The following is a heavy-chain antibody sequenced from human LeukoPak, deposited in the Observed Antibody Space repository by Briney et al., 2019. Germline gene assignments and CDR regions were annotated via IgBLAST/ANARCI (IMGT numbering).Heavy chain of an antibody. D-gene: IGHD3-3*01. CDR3: ARGGGAYYDFWSGQLSPIDY. CDR1: GGSFSGYY. J-gene: IGHJ4*02. Sequence: SETLSLTCAVYGGSFSGYYWSWIRQPPGKGLEWIGEINHSGSTNYNPSLKSRVTISVDTSKNQFSLKLSSVTAADTAVYYCARGGGAYYDFWSGQLSPIDYWGQGTLVTVSS. CDR2: INHSGST. V-gene: IGHV4-34*01.